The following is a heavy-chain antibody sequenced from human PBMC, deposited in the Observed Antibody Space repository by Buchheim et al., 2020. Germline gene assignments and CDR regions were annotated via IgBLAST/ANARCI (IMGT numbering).Heavy chain of an antibody. D-gene: IGHD1-26*01. CDR1: GFTLRTYW. CDR3: ARDLSGSQDY. V-gene: IGHV3-74*01. CDR2: INEDGSFT. J-gene: IGHJ4*02. Sequence: EVQLEESGGGLVQPGGSLRLSCAASGFTLRTYWMHWVRQAPGKGLEWVSRINEDGSFTNDADSVKGRFTISRDNAENKLYLQMTSLRVEDTAMYYCARDLSGSQDYWGQGTL.